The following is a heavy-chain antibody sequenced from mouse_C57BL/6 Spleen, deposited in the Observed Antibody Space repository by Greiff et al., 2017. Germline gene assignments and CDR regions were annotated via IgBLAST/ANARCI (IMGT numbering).Heavy chain of an antibody. CDR1: GFTFSSYT. Sequence: EVKLQESGGGLVKPGGSLKLSCAASGFTFSSYTMSWVRQTPEKRLEWVATISGGGGNTYYPDSVKGRFTISRDNAKNTLYLQMSSLRSEDTALYYCARQGGRGGYFDVWGTGTTVTVSS. V-gene: IGHV5-9*01. CDR3: ARQGGRGGYFDV. J-gene: IGHJ1*03. D-gene: IGHD3-3*01. CDR2: ISGGGGNT.